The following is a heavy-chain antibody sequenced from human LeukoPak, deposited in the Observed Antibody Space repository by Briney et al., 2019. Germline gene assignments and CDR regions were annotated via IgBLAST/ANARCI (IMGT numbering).Heavy chain of an antibody. CDR3: ARDLGSSGYSRWFDP. V-gene: IGHV3-30-3*01. CDR1: GFTFSSYA. D-gene: IGHD3-22*01. Sequence: QSGGSLRLSCAASGFTFSSYAMHWVRQAPGKGLEWVAVISYDGSNKYYADSVKGRFTISRDNAKNSLYLQMNSLRAEDTAVYYCARDLGSSGYSRWFDPWGQGTLVTVSS. J-gene: IGHJ5*02. CDR2: ISYDGSNK.